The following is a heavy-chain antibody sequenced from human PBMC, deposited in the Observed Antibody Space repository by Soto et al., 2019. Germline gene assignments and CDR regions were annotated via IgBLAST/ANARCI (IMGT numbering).Heavy chain of an antibody. CDR1: GFTFDDFA. CDR3: AKDPTPQGGGMDV. CDR2: ITWDGGST. D-gene: IGHD1-26*01. V-gene: IGHV3-43D*04. J-gene: IGHJ6*02. Sequence: EIQLVQSGGVVVQPGGSLRLSCAASGFTFDDFAMHWVRQAPGKGLEWVSLITWDGGSTYYADSLRGRFTISRDNSKNSLYLQMNSLITEDTALYYCAKDPTPQGGGMDVWGQGTSVTVSS.